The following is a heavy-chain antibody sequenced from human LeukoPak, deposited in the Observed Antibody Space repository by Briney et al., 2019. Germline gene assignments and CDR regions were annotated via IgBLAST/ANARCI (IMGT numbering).Heavy chain of an antibody. J-gene: IGHJ6*02. Sequence: GGSLRLSCAASGFTFSIYAMSWVRQAPGKGLEWVAVISYDGSNKYYADSVKGRFTISRDNSKNTLYLQMNSLRAEDTAVYYCARDMGKYYYYYGMDVWGQGTTVTVSS. CDR3: ARDMGKYYYYYGMDV. V-gene: IGHV3-30-3*01. CDR2: ISYDGSNK. CDR1: GFTFSIYA. D-gene: IGHD7-27*01.